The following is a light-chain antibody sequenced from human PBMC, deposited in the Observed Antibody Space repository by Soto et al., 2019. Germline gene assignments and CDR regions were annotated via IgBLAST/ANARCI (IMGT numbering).Light chain of an antibody. V-gene: IGKV1-17*01. CDR3: LQHNTYPLT. CDR2: LAS. CDR1: QSISNY. Sequence: DIQMTQSPSSLSASVGDRVTITCRASQSISNYLNWYQQRPGKAPKLLIYLASSLSSGVPSRFSGSGSGTEFTLTITSLQPEDFATYYCLQHNTYPLTFGGGTKVDIK. J-gene: IGKJ4*01.